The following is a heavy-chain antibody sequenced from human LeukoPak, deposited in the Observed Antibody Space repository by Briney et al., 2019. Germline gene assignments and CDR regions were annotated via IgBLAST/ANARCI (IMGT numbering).Heavy chain of an antibody. J-gene: IGHJ4*02. CDR2: IYYSGST. Sequence: SETLSLTCTVSGGSISSGDYYWSWIRQPPGKGLEWIGYIYYSGSTYYNPSLKSRVTISVDTSKNQFSLQLSSVTAADTAVYYCARAWGAGGNDYWGQGTLVTVSS. D-gene: IGHD3-16*01. CDR3: ARAWGAGGNDY. V-gene: IGHV4-30-4*08. CDR1: GGSISSGDYY.